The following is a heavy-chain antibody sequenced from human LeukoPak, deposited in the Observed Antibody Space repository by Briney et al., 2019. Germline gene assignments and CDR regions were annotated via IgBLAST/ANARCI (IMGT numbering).Heavy chain of an antibody. J-gene: IGHJ6*03. D-gene: IGHD3-3*01. CDR1: GYSISSGYY. CDR3: ARVEANYDFWSGLVGYYMDV. CDR2: INHSGST. V-gene: IGHV4-38-2*02. Sequence: SETLSLTCTVSGYSISSGYYWGWIRQPPGKGLEWIGEINHSGSTNYNPSLKSRVTISVDTSKNQFSLKLSSVTAADTAVYYCARVEANYDFWSGLVGYYMDVWGKGTTVTVSS.